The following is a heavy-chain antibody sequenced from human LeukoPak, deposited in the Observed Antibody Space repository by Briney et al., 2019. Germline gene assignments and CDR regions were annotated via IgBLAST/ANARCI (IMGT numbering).Heavy chain of an antibody. CDR3: ARGRGGSYHY. D-gene: IGHD1-26*01. J-gene: IGHJ4*02. CDR1: GFTFSNDW. Sequence: GGSLRLSCAASGFTFSNDWMHWVRQAPGNGLVWVSRINTDGSTTTYADSVKGRFTISRDNAKNTLHLQMNSLRVEDTAVYYCARGRGGSYHYWGQGTLVTVSS. V-gene: IGHV3-74*01. CDR2: INTDGSTT.